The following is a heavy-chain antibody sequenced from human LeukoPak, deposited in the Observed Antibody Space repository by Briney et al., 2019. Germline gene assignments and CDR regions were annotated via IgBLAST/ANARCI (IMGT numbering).Heavy chain of an antibody. CDR2: ISAYNGNT. CDR3: ARDPGPVYYYYMDV. Sequence: ASVKVSCKASGYTFTSYGFGWVRQAPGQGLEWMGWISAYNGNTNYAQKLQGRVTMTTDTSTSTAYMELRSLRSGDTAVYYCARDPGPVYYYYMDVWGKGTTVTVSS. V-gene: IGHV1-18*01. J-gene: IGHJ6*03. CDR1: GYTFTSYG.